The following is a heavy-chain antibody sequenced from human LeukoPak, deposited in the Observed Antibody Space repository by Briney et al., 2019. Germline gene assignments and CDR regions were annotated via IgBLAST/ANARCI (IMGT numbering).Heavy chain of an antibody. V-gene: IGHV1-18*01. CDR2: ISAYNCNT. CDR3: AVPPSYYYGSGPFDP. J-gene: IGHJ5*02. D-gene: IGHD3-10*01. Sequence: ASVKVSCKASGYTFTSYGISWVRQAPGQGLEWMGWISAYNCNTNYAQKLQGRVTMTTDTSTTTAYMELRSLRSDDTAVYYCAVPPSYYYGSGPFDPWGQGTLVTVSS. CDR1: GYTFTSYG.